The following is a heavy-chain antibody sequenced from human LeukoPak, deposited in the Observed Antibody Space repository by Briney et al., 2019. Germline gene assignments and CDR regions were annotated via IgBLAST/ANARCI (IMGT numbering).Heavy chain of an antibody. J-gene: IGHJ4*02. CDR2: ISSNGGST. CDR1: GFTFSSYA. Sequence: PGGSLRLSCAASGFTFSSYAMHWVRQAPGKGLEYVSAISSNGGSTYYANSVKGRFTISRDSSKNTLCLQMGSLRAEDMAVYYCASINAPYWGQGTLVTVSS. V-gene: IGHV3-64*01. CDR3: ASINAPY.